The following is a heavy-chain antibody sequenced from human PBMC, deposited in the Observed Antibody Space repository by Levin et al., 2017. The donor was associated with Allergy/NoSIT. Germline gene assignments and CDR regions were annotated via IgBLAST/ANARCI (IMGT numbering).Heavy chain of an antibody. CDR1: GFTFSSYG. Sequence: SCAASGFTFSSYGMHWVRQAPGKGLEWVAVISYDGSNKYYADSVKGRFTISRDNSKNTLYLQMNSLRAEDTAVYYCALWFGFDIWGQGTMVTVSS. CDR2: ISYDGSNK. D-gene: IGHD3-10*01. CDR3: ALWFGFDI. J-gene: IGHJ3*02. V-gene: IGHV3-30*03.